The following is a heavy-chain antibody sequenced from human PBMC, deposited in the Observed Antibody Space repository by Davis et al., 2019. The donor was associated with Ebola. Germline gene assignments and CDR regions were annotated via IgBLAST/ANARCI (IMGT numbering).Heavy chain of an antibody. CDR1: GFTFDDYA. D-gene: IGHD3-3*01. Sequence: SLKISCAASGFTFDDYAMHWVRQAPGKGLEWVSGISWNSGSIGYADSVKGRFTISRDNSKNTLYLQMNSLRAEDTAVYYCARDRYDFWSGYPFYGMDVWGQGTTVTVSS. CDR3: ARDRYDFWSGYPFYGMDV. V-gene: IGHV3-9*01. CDR2: ISWNSGSI. J-gene: IGHJ6*02.